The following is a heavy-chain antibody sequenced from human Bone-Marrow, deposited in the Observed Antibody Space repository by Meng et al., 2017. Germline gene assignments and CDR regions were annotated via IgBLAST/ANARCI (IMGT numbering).Heavy chain of an antibody. CDR2: INRNARTT. CDR1: GFSFSDYE. CDR3: ARDFQSEWEMPSFFDY. V-gene: IGHV3-48*03. J-gene: IGHJ4*01. D-gene: IGHD1-26*01. Sequence: GGSLRLSCAASGFSFSDYEMNWVRQAPGKGLEWVSYINRNARTTYYAGPVKGRFTISRDNARNSLYLQMNSLRTEDTAVYYCARDFQSEWEMPSFFDYWGHGTLVTVSS.